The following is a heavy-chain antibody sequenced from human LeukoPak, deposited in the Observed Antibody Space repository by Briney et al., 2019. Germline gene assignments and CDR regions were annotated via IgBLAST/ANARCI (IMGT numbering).Heavy chain of an antibody. Sequence: SETLSLTCTVSGGSVSSSSYYWSWIQQPLGKGLEWIGYIFYSGSTNYNPSLKSRVTISVDTSKNQFSLKLSSVTAADTAVYYCAGSQSGIVVVPAARFDYWGQGTLVTVSS. CDR3: AGSQSGIVVVPAARFDY. J-gene: IGHJ4*02. CDR2: IFYSGST. CDR1: GGSVSSSSYY. D-gene: IGHD2-2*01. V-gene: IGHV4-61*01.